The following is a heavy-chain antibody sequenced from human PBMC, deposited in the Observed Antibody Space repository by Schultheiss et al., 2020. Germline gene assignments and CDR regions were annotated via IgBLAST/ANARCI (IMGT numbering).Heavy chain of an antibody. CDR2: ISYDGSNK. D-gene: IGHD3-22*01. J-gene: IGHJ6*02. CDR3: ARVAVVIYYGMDV. V-gene: IGHV3-30-3*01. CDR1: GFTFSSYA. Sequence: GGSLRLSCAASGFTFSSYAMHWVRQAPGKGLEWVAVISYDGSNKYYADSVKGRFTISRDNSKNTLYLQMNSPRAEDTAVYYCARVAVVIYYGMDVWGQGTTVTVSS.